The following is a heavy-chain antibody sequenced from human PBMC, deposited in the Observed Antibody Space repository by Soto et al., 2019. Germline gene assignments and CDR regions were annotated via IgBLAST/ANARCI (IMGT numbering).Heavy chain of an antibody. V-gene: IGHV4-30-2*06. CDR3: ARGGGYDYFHY. J-gene: IGHJ4*02. Sequence: SGTLPLPWNFSGASLSHDGFPLSWIRQSPGKGLEWSGYISHLENTYLHPSFKSRLTMSIDRTRNQFSLMLTSVPAADMAVYYCARGGGYDYFHYWAQG. D-gene: IGHD1-26*01. CDR1: GASLSHDGFP. CDR2: ISHLENT.